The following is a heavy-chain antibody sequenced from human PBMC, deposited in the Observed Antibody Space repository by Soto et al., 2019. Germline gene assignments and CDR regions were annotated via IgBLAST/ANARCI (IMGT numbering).Heavy chain of an antibody. CDR1: GFTLSSYA. V-gene: IGHV3-23*01. J-gene: IGHJ4*02. CDR3: AKGERYYYDSSGYYSSPLF. CDR2: ISGSGGTT. Sequence: EVQLLESGGGLVQPGGSLRLSCAASGFTLSSYAMSWVRQAPGKGLEWVSAISGSGGTTYYADSVKGRFTISRDTSKNKLYLPMNSLRSEDTAVYYCAKGERYYYDSSGYYSSPLFWGQGTLVTVSS. D-gene: IGHD3-22*01.